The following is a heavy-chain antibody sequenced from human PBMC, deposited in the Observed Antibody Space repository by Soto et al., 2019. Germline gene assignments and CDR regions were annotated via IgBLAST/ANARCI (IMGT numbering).Heavy chain of an antibody. D-gene: IGHD2-21*02. CDR2: MYNTGST. Sequence: SFETPSPTCTVSGGSLSRYYLGWVRPPPGEGLEWIGYMYNTGSTVYNPPFKSRVTISVDTSKNQFSLKLNSVTAADTAVYYCARDLWGYCGTDCYPLDVWGQGTTVTVSS. J-gene: IGHJ6*02. CDR3: ARDLWGYCGTDCYPLDV. CDR1: GGSLSRYY. V-gene: IGHV4-59*01.